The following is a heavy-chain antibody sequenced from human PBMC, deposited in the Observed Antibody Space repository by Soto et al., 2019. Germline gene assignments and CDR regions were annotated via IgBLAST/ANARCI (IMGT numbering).Heavy chain of an antibody. CDR3: VRDGTKTLRDWFDP. D-gene: IGHD1-1*01. V-gene: IGHV4-4*07. CDR2: IYATGTT. CDR1: GASISGYY. J-gene: IGHJ5*02. Sequence: QVQLQESGPGLVKPSETLSLTCTVSGASISGYYWSWIRKSAGKGLEWIGRIYATGTTDYNPSLKSRVMMSGDTSKKQFCLRLRSVSAAGTAVYYCVRDGTKTLRDWFDPWGQGISVTVSS.